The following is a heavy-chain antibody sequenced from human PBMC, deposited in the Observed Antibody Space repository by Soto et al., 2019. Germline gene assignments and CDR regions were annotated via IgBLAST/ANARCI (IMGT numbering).Heavy chain of an antibody. D-gene: IGHD3-3*01. V-gene: IGHV4-61*01. Sequence: RSLTCTVSGGSVSSGSYYWSWIRQPPGKGLEWIGYIYYSGSTNYNPSLKSRVTISVDTSKNQFSLKLSSVTAADTAVYYCARDRPFWSGFQPEFDPWGQGTLVTVSS. CDR1: GGSVSSGSYY. CDR3: ARDRPFWSGFQPEFDP. J-gene: IGHJ5*02. CDR2: IYYSGST.